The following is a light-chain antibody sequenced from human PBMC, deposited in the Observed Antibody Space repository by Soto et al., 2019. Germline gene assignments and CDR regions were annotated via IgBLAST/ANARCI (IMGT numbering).Light chain of an antibody. CDR2: GNN. CDR1: SSNIGAGYN. V-gene: IGLV1-40*01. Sequence: QAVVTQSPSVSGAPGQRVTISCTGSSSNIGAGYNVHWYQQHPGTAPKLLIYGNNNRPSGVPDRFSGSKSGTSGSLAITGLQAEDEADYYCQSYDSSLSGWVFGGGTKVTVL. CDR3: QSYDSSLSGWV. J-gene: IGLJ3*02.